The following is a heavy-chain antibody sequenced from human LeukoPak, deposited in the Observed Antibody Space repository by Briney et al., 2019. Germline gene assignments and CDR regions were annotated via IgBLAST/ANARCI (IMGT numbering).Heavy chain of an antibody. J-gene: IGHJ4*02. V-gene: IGHV3-15*07. CDR2: IKSKTDGGTT. Sequence: GGSLRLSCAASGFTFSNAWMNWVRQAPGKGLEWVGRIKSKTDGGTTDYAAPVKGRFTISRDDSKNTLYLQMTSLKTEDTAVYYCTTRSLAVAGTDYWGQGTLVTVSS. CDR1: GFTFSNAW. CDR3: TTRSLAVAGTDY. D-gene: IGHD6-19*01.